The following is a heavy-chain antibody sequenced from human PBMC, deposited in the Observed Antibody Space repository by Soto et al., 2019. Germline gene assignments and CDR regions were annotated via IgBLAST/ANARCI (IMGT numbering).Heavy chain of an antibody. V-gene: IGHV1-8*01. CDR1: GDNFPSSN. Sequence: QERLVQSGAELKRPWASVKISCRASGDNFPSSNVNWVREASGQGPEWLGWMNAANGNAPFARDFQGRVNMTRDPSRDTAYLELGSLSSGDTAMYYCARAMAIGFTGLDVWGQGTFVTVS. J-gene: IGHJ4*02. CDR2: MNAANGNA. CDR3: ARAMAIGFTGLDV.